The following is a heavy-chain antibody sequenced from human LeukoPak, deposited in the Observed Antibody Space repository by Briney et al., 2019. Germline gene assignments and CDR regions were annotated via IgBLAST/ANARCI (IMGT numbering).Heavy chain of an antibody. Sequence: GGSLRLSCAASGFTFSDYYMSWVRQAPGKGLEWVSAISGSGGSTYYADSVKGRFTISRDNSKNTLYLQMNSLRAEDTAVYYCAKGNLLWFGELFLGYWGQGTLVTVSS. CDR2: ISGSGGST. D-gene: IGHD3-10*01. CDR3: AKGNLLWFGELFLGY. V-gene: IGHV3-23*01. CDR1: GFTFSDYY. J-gene: IGHJ4*02.